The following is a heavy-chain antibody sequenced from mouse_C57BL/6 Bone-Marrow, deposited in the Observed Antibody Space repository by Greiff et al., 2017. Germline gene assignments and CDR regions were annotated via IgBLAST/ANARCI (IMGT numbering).Heavy chain of an antibody. V-gene: IGHV1-81*01. Sequence: VQLMESGAELARPGASLKLSCKASGYTFTIYGISWVEQRTGQGLEWIREIFPSSGITYSNEKFKGKATLSAAKSSSTAYMELRILTSEASAVYFCASPLYYSNYPYYWGQGTTLTVSS. CDR3: ASPLYYSNYPYY. CDR1: GYTFTIYG. J-gene: IGHJ2*01. D-gene: IGHD2-5*01. CDR2: IFPSSGIT.